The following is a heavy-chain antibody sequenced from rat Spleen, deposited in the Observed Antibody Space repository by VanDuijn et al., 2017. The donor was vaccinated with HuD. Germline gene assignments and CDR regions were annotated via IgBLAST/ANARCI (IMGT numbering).Heavy chain of an antibody. V-gene: IGHV5-29*01. CDR1: GFTFSDYY. Sequence: EVQLVESDGGLVQPGRSLKLSCAASGFTFSDYYMAWVRQAPTKGLEWVATISYDGTTTSYRDSVKGRFTVSRDNAKSTLYLQMDSLRSEDTATYYCARREYGGFFGYFDYWGQGVMVTVSS. CDR3: ARREYGGFFGYFDY. CDR2: ISYDGTTT. J-gene: IGHJ2*01. D-gene: IGHD1-11*01.